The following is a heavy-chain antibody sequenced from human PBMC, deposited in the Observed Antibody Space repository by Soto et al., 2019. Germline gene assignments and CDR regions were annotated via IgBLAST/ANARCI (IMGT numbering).Heavy chain of an antibody. D-gene: IGHD3-16*02. CDR1: GFTFPIYD. CDR2: ISSRGTFI. Sequence: DVNLVESGGGMVEPGGSLRLSCAASGFTFPIYDFNWVRQAPGKGLEWVSSISSRGTFIYYADSVKGRFTISRDNAKNSVYLQMDTLRVEDTAVYYCARYTTDWVVGHWGQGALVTVSS. J-gene: IGHJ4*02. CDR3: ARYTTDWVVGH. V-gene: IGHV3-21*01.